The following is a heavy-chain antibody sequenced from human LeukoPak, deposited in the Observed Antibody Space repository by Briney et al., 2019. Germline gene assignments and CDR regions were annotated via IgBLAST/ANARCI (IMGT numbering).Heavy chain of an antibody. CDR2: ITYYDGRNK. CDR1: GFTFSTYA. CDR3: ARDLLPGYDFWARFDP. V-gene: IGHV3-30*04. Sequence: GGSLRLSCAASGFTFSTYAMHWVRQAPGKGLEWLAFITYYDGRNKFYADSVKGRFTISRDNSKNTLYLQMDSLRSGDTAVYYCARDLLPGYDFWARFDPWGQGTQVTVSS. D-gene: IGHD3/OR15-3a*01. J-gene: IGHJ5*02.